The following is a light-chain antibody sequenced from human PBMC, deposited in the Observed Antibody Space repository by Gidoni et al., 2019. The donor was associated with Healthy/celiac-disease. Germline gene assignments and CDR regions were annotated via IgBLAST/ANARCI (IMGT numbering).Light chain of an antibody. CDR2: DAS. J-gene: IGKJ1*01. CDR1: QSVSSY. CDR3: QQRSNWPPWT. V-gene: IGKV3-11*01. Sequence: EIVLTQSPATLSLSPGGRATLSCRASQSVSSYLAWYQQKPGQAPRLLIYDASNRATGIPARFSGSGSGTDFTLTISSLEPEDFAVYYCQQRSNWPPWTFGQXTKVEIK.